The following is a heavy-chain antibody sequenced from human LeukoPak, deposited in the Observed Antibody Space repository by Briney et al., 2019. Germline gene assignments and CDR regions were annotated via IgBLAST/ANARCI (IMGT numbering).Heavy chain of an antibody. CDR3: ARDPSDVDRDKFGI. CDR2: IRSKTHGEAI. V-gene: IGHV3-15*07. J-gene: IGHJ3*02. Sequence: GGSLRLSCAASGFTFSNVWMNWVRQAPGKGLEWVGRIRSKTHGEAIDYAAPVRGRFTISRDDSKNTLYLQLNSLKTEDTAVYYCARDPSDVDRDKFGIWGQGTMVTVSS. D-gene: IGHD2-15*01. CDR1: GFTFSNVW.